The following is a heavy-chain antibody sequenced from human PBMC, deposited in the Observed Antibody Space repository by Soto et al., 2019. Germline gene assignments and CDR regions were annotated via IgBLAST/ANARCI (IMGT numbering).Heavy chain of an antibody. D-gene: IGHD6-19*01. J-gene: IGHJ4*02. CDR1: GFSFSHYA. V-gene: IGHV3-23*01. Sequence: EVQVLESGGGLVQPGGSLRLSCAASGFSFSHYAMNWVRKAPGKGLEWVSSIDYSGVNTRYADSVKGRFTTSRDNSKNTLFLQMNSLRGDDTAVYYCSPDSSGGESDCWGQGTLVTVSS. CDR3: SPDSSGGESDC. CDR2: IDYSGVNT.